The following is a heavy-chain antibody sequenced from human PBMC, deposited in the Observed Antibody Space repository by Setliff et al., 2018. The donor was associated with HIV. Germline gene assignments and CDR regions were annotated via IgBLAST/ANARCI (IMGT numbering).Heavy chain of an antibody. CDR1: GYTFTSYY. V-gene: IGHV1-3*01. CDR2: INAGNGNT. J-gene: IGHJ4*02. CDR3: ARGSSGWPYYFDY. D-gene: IGHD6-19*01. Sequence: GASVKVSCKASGYTFTSYYMHWVRQAPGQSLEWMGWINAGNGNTKYSQKFQGRVTITRDTSARTAYMDLTSLRSEDTAVYYCARGSSGWPYYFDYWGQGTLVTVSS.